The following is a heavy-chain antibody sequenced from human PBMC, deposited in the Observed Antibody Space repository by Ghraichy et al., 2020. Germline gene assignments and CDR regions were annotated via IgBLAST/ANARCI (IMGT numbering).Heavy chain of an antibody. CDR2: VSAGGFST. D-gene: IGHD3-3*01. Sequence: GGSLRLSCAASGFSFSSYGMSWVRQAPGKGLEWVSSVSAGGFSTDYTDSVKGRFTISRDDSKNTVYLQLNSLRAEDTTVYYCAKGEIRFLQWLFSHWGQGTLVTVSS. CDR1: GFSFSSYG. V-gene: IGHV3-23*01. CDR3: AKGEIRFLQWLFSH. J-gene: IGHJ4*02.